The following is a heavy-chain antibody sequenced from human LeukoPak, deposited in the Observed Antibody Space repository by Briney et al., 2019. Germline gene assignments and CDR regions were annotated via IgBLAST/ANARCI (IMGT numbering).Heavy chain of an antibody. J-gene: IGHJ6*03. CDR2: ISSSGSTI. CDR1: GFTFSRYW. CDR3: ARVAAEVVGVPGAIGFGWLRRDYYYMDV. D-gene: IGHD2-2*02. Sequence: GGSLRLSCAASGFTFSRYWMSWVRQAPGKGLEWVSYISSSGSTIYYADSVKGRFTISRDNAKNSLYLQMNSLRAEDTAVYYCARVAAEVVGVPGAIGFGWLRRDYYYMDVWGKGTTVTVSS. V-gene: IGHV3-48*04.